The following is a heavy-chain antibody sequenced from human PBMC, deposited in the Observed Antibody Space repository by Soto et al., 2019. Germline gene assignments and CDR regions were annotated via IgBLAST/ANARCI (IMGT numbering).Heavy chain of an antibody. CDR1: GFTFNNAW. Sequence: PVGSLRLSCAASGFTFNNAWMSWVRQAPGKGLEWVGRIKSKTDGGAIDYTAPVKGRFTISRDDSENTLYLQMNSLKTEDTAVYYCTAGSPFNYWGQRTLVTVSS. J-gene: IGHJ4*02. CDR3: TAGSPFNY. V-gene: IGHV3-15*01. CDR2: IKSKTDGGAI.